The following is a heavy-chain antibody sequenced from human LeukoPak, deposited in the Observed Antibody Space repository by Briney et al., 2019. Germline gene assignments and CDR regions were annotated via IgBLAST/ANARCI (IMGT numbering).Heavy chain of an antibody. CDR1: GYTFNDYY. CDR3: ARAGGTYYDFWSAH. J-gene: IGHJ4*02. Sequence: ASVKVSCKASGYTFNDYYIHWVRQAPGQGLEWMGWINPHSGGTYYAQKFQGRVTITMDRSIGTAYMELSRLRSDDTAVYYCARAGGTYYDFWSAHWGQGTLVTVSS. D-gene: IGHD3-3*01. V-gene: IGHV1-2*02. CDR2: INPHSGGT.